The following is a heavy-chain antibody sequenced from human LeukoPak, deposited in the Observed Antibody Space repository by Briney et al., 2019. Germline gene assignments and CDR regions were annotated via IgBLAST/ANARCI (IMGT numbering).Heavy chain of an antibody. V-gene: IGHV3-30*03. D-gene: IGHD3-16*01. J-gene: IGHJ4*02. Sequence: PGGSLRLSCAASGFVFSSYGMHWVRQAPGKGLEWVTFISYDGSNKYYADSVKGRFTISRDNSKNTLYLQMNSLRAEDTAVYFCARDSSWGYFDYWGQGTLVTVSS. CDR1: GFVFSSYG. CDR2: ISYDGSNK. CDR3: ARDSSWGYFDY.